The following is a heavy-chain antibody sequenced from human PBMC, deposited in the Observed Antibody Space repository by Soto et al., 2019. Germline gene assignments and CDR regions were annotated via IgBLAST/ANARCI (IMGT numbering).Heavy chain of an antibody. CDR1: GGSFSGYY. CDR2: INHSGST. CDR3: ARGTSLPFDCSSTSCLFDY. Sequence: SETLSLTCAVYGGSFSGYYWSWIRQPPGKGLEWIGEINHSGSTNYNPSLKSRVTISVDTSKNQFSLKLSSVTAADTAVYYCARGTSLPFDCSSTSCLFDYWGQGTLVTVSS. D-gene: IGHD2-2*01. J-gene: IGHJ4*02. V-gene: IGHV4-34*01.